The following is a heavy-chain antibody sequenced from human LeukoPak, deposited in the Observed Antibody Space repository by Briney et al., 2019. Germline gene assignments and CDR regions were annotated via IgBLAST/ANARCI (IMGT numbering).Heavy chain of an antibody. D-gene: IGHD2-21*02. J-gene: IGHJ4*02. V-gene: IGHV3-30*04. CDR2: ISYDGSNK. Sequence: GGSLRLSCAASGFTFSSYAMHWVRQAPGKGLEWVAVISYDGSNKYYADSVKGRFTISRDNSKDTLYLQMNSLRAEDTAVYYCARDRGHVVVTAIQASYFDYWGQGTLVTVSS. CDR1: GFTFSSYA. CDR3: ARDRGHVVVTAIQASYFDY.